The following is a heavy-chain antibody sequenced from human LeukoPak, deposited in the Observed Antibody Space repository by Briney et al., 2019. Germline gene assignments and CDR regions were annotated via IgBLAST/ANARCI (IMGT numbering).Heavy chain of an antibody. V-gene: IGHV3-21*01. D-gene: IGHD2-8*01. CDR3: AKDRCSNGVGCYYYYMDV. Sequence: GGSLRLSCAASGFTFSSYSMNWVRQAPGKGLEWVSSISSSSSYIYYADSVKGRFTISRDNSKNTVYLQMNSLRAEDTAVYYCAKDRCSNGVGCYYYYMDVWGKGTTVTISS. CDR1: GFTFSSYS. J-gene: IGHJ6*03. CDR2: ISSSSSYI.